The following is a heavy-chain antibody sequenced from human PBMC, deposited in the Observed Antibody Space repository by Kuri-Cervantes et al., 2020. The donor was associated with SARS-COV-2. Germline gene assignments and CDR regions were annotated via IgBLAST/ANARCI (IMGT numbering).Heavy chain of an antibody. V-gene: IGHV3-30*03. CDR2: ITYDGSNK. Sequence: GESLKISCAGSGFNFSGYAMHWVRQAPGKGLEWVALITYDGSNKFYADSVKGRFTISRDNSKNTLHLQMDSLRPEDTAVYYCARDPHGIVVVVAGVEYWGQGTLVTVSS. CDR3: ARDPHGIVVVVAGVEY. D-gene: IGHD2-15*01. J-gene: IGHJ4*02. CDR1: GFNFSGYA.